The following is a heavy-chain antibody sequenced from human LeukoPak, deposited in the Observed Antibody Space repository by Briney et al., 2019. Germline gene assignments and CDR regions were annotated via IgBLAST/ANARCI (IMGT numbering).Heavy chain of an antibody. CDR2: ISGSGGST. Sequence: GGSLRLSCAASGFTFSSYAMSWVRQAPGKGLEWVSAISGSGGSTYYADSVKGRFTISRDNAKNSLFLQMNSLRAEDTAVCYCARVLRYCSGGNCYSGGLGYMDVWGKGTTVTISS. CDR1: GFTFSSYA. D-gene: IGHD2-15*01. V-gene: IGHV3-23*01. CDR3: ARVLRYCSGGNCYSGGLGYMDV. J-gene: IGHJ6*03.